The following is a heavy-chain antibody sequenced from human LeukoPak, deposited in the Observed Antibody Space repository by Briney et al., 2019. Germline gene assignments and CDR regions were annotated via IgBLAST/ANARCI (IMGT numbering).Heavy chain of an antibody. D-gene: IGHD4-17*01. V-gene: IGHV1-46*01. CDR3: ARDGQVGMTTVTQLDY. J-gene: IGHJ4*02. Sequence: ASVKVSCKASGYTFSSYYMHWVRQAPGQGLEWMGIINPSGGSTKYAQKLQGRVTMTRDTSTSTVYMGLSSLRSEDTAVYYCARDGQVGMTTVTQLDYWGQGTLVTVSS. CDR2: INPSGGST. CDR1: GYTFSSYY.